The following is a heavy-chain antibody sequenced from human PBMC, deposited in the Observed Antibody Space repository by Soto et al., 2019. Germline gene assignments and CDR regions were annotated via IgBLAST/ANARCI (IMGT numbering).Heavy chain of an antibody. CDR2: ISSSSSTI. Sequence: GGSLRLSCAASGLTFSIFAMHWFRQAPGKGLEWVSYISSSSSTIYYADSVKGRFTISRDNAKNSLYLQMNSLRDEDTAVYYCARVPTVTYYYYGMDVWGQGTTVTVSS. J-gene: IGHJ6*02. CDR1: GLTFSIFA. D-gene: IGHD4-17*01. V-gene: IGHV3-48*02. CDR3: ARVPTVTYYYYGMDV.